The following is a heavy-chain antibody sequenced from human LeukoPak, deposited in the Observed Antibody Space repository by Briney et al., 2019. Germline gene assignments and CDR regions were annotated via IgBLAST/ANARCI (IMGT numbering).Heavy chain of an antibody. V-gene: IGHV4-34*01. D-gene: IGHD6-13*01. Sequence: SETLSLTCAVYGGSFSGYYWSWIRQPPGKGLEWIGEINHSGSTNYNPSLKSRVTISVDTSKNQFSLKLSSVTAADTAVYYCARRGIAFDYWGQGTLVTVSS. J-gene: IGHJ4*02. CDR2: INHSGST. CDR1: GGSFSGYY. CDR3: ARRGIAFDY.